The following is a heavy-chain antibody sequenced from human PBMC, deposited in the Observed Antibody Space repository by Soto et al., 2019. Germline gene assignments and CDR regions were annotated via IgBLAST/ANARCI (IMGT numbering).Heavy chain of an antibody. J-gene: IGHJ5*02. V-gene: IGHV3-30*18. CDR3: AKDLLPDTVTTCGS. CDR1: GFTFDSHG. CDR2: ISSDGNNK. Sequence: QVQLVESGGGAVQPGRSLSLSCAASGFTFDSHGMHWVRQAPGKGLEWVAVISSDGNNKYYADSVKGRFTISRDNFNNILVLQMRRLRAEDTAVYYCAKDLLPDTVTTCGSWGQGSLVTVSS. D-gene: IGHD4-17*01.